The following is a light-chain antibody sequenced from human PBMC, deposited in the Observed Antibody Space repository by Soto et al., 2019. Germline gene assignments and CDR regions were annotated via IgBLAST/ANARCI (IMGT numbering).Light chain of an antibody. J-gene: IGKJ1*01. Sequence: EIVLTQSPGTLSLSPGERATLSCRASQSVSTNYLAWYQRKPGQAPRLLIYGASSRATDIPNRFSGSGSGTDLPLTITRLKAEDFAVYYGQQYGSSPPTFGQGTKVEIK. CDR2: GAS. CDR3: QQYGSSPPT. V-gene: IGKV3-20*01. CDR1: QSVSTNY.